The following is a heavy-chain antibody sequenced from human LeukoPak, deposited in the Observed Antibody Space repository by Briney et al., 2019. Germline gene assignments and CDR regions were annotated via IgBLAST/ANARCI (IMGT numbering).Heavy chain of an antibody. CDR1: GFTFSSYA. J-gene: IGHJ4*02. CDR3: VMLWLLPTGLDY. Sequence: YPGGSLRLSCAASGFTFSSYAMHWVRQAPGKGLEWVAVISYDGSNKYYADSVKGRFTISRDNSKNTLYLQMNSLRAEDTAVYYCVMLWLLPTGLDYWGQGTLVTVSS. D-gene: IGHD3-22*01. V-gene: IGHV3-30-3*01. CDR2: ISYDGSNK.